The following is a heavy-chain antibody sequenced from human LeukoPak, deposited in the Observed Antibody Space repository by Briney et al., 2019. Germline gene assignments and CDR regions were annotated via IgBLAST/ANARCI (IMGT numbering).Heavy chain of an antibody. CDR1: GDSISSYY. CDR3: ARGRETYYYYYYMDV. CDR2: ISTSGTT. J-gene: IGHJ6*03. Sequence: SETLSLTCTVSGDSISSYYWSWIRQPAGKGLEWIGRISTSGTTNYIPSLKSRVTMSVETSKNQFSLKLSSVTAAHTAVYFCARGRETYYYYYYMDVWGKGTTVTVSS. V-gene: IGHV4-4*07.